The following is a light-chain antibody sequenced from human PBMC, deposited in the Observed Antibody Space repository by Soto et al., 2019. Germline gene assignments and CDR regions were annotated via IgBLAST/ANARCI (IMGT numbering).Light chain of an antibody. CDR1: SSDVGSYNL. Sequence: SVLPQPASVSGSPGQSITISCTGTSSDVGSYNLVSWYQQHPGKAPKLMIYGVNKRPSGVSNRFSGSKSGNTASLTISGFQAEDEADYYCCSYAGISTFYAFGTGTKVTVL. J-gene: IGLJ1*01. CDR2: GVN. CDR3: CSYAGISTFYA. V-gene: IGLV2-23*02.